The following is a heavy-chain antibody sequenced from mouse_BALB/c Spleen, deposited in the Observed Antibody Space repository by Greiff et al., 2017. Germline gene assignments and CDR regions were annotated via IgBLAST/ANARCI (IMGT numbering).Heavy chain of an antibody. Sequence: VQLQQSGPGLVKPSQSLSLTCSVTGYSITSGYYWNWIRQFPGNKLEWMGYISYDGSNNYNPSLKNRISITRDTSKNQFFLKLNSVTTEDTATYYCARGDGYAMDYWGQGTSVTVSS. CDR2: ISYDGSN. CDR3: ARGDGYAMDY. J-gene: IGHJ4*01. V-gene: IGHV3-6*02. CDR1: GYSITSGYY. D-gene: IGHD3-3*01.